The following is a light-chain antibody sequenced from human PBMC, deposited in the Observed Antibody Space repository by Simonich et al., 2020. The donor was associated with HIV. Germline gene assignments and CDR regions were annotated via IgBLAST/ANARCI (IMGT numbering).Light chain of an antibody. J-gene: IGKJ2*01. CDR3: QQYNSYPFT. CDR2: KAS. Sequence: DIQMTQSPSTLSASVGERVTITCRDSQSISSWLAWYQQKPGKAPKLLIYKASSLERGVPSRFSGSGSGTQFTLTISSLQPDDFATYYCQQYNSYPFTFGQGTKLEIK. V-gene: IGKV1-5*03. CDR1: QSISSW.